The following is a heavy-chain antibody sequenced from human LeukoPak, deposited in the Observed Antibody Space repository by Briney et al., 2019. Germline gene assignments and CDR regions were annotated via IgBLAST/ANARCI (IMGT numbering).Heavy chain of an antibody. CDR1: GGSISTSGYY. CDR3: TRDRGQWLVDY. V-gene: IGHV4-39*07. CDR2: VDSSGNA. D-gene: IGHD6-19*01. Sequence: SETPSLTCTVSGGSISTSGYYWGWIRQPPGKGLEYFASVDSSGNAYYNPSLQSRVTISSDTSKNQFSLKLSSVTAADTAVYYCTRDRGQWLVDYWGQGTLVTVSS. J-gene: IGHJ4*02.